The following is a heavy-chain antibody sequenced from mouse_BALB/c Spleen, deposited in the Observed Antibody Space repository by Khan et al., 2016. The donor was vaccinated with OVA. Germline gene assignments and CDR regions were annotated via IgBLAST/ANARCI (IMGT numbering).Heavy chain of an antibody. J-gene: IGHJ4*01. CDR2: IWSDGRT. CDR1: GFSLTSFA. V-gene: IGHV2-6-2*01. Sequence: VKLVESGPDLVAPSQSLSITCSVSGFSLTSFAIHWVRQPPGKGLEWLVVIWSDGRTTYNSSLKSRLSISKDNSKSQVFLKINSLQTDDTAMYYCARHQFPLSMDSWGQGTSVTVSS. CDR3: ARHQFPLSMDS.